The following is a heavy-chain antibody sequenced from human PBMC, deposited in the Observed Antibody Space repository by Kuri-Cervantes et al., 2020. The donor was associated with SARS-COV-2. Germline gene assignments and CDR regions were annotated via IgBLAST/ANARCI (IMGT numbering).Heavy chain of an antibody. D-gene: IGHD2-2*02. CDR3: ARDWAGYCSSTSCYSYYYYGMDV. J-gene: IGHJ6*02. V-gene: IGHV3-72*01. CDR1: GFTFSDHY. Sequence: LSLTCAASGFTFSDHYLDWIRQAPGKGLEWVGRSKNRNNGYTTEYAASVEGRFTISRDVSKHSLYLQMNSLRAEDTAVYYCARDWAGYCSSTSCYSYYYYGMDVWGQGTTVTVSS. CDR2: SKNRNNGYTT.